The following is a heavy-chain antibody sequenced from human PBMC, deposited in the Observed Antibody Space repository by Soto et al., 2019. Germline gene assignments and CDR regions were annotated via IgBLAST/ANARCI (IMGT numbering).Heavy chain of an antibody. J-gene: IGHJ4*02. CDR1: GYTFTGYY. CDR3: ARDPLGGRDGYNQFDY. Sequence: DSVKVSCKASGYTFTGYYMHWVRQAPGQGLEWMGWINPNSGGTNYVQKFRGRVTMTRDTSISTAYMELSRLRSDDTAVYYCARDPLGGRDGYNQFDYWGQGTLVTVSS. D-gene: IGHD5-12*01. CDR2: INPNSGGT. V-gene: IGHV1-2*02.